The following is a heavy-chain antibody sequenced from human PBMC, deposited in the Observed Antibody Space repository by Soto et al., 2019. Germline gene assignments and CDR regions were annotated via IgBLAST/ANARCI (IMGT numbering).Heavy chain of an antibody. V-gene: IGHV1-69*13. D-gene: IGHD4-17*01. CDR2: IIPIFGTA. CDR3: ARTNDYGDYET. Sequence: VASVKVSCKASGGTFSSYAISWVRQAPGQGLEWMGGIIPIFGTANYAQKFQGRVTITADESTSTAYMELSSLRSEDTAVYYCARTNDYGDYETWGQGTLVTVSS. CDR1: GGTFSSYA. J-gene: IGHJ5*02.